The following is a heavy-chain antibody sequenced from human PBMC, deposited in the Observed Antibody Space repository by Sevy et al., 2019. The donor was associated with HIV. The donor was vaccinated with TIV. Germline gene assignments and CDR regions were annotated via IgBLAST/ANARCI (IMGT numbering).Heavy chain of an antibody. D-gene: IGHD6-13*01. Sequence: KQSQTLSLTCTVSGVSISPYYWAWIRQPPGKGLECVGFSGSTNYNPSLKSRVTTLVDTSKNQFSLKLSSVTVADTAIYYCARGGPNQHQLDYFDYWGQGALVTVSS. V-gene: IGHV4-59*01. CDR3: ARGGPNQHQLDYFDY. CDR2: SGST. J-gene: IGHJ4*02. CDR1: GVSISPYY.